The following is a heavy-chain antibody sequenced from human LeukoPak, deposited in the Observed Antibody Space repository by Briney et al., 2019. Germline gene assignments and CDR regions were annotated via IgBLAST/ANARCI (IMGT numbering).Heavy chain of an antibody. D-gene: IGHD2-2*01. CDR2: INPNSGGT. V-gene: IGHV1-2*02. CDR3: ARARYCSSTSCPYYYYYGMDV. CDR1: GYTFTGYY. Sequence: ASVKVSCKASGYTFTGYYMHWVRQAPGQGLEWMGWINPNSGGTNYAQKFQGRVTMTRDTSVSTAYMELSRLRSDDTAVYYCARARYCSSTSCPYYYYYGMDVWGQGTTVIVSS. J-gene: IGHJ6*02.